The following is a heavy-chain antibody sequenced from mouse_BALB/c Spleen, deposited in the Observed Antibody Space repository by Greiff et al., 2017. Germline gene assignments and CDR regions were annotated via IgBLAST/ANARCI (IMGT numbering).Heavy chain of an antibody. CDR2: IDPSDSYT. V-gene: IGHV1-69*02. CDR1: GYTFTSYW. J-gene: IGHJ3*01. Sequence: QVHVKQPGAELVKPGASVKLSCKASGYTFTSYWMHWVKQRPGQGLEWIGEIDPSDSYTNYNQKFKGKATLTVDKSSSTAYMQLSSLTSEDSAVYYCARWGNYLFAYWGQGTLVTVSA. D-gene: IGHD2-1*01. CDR3: ARWGNYLFAY.